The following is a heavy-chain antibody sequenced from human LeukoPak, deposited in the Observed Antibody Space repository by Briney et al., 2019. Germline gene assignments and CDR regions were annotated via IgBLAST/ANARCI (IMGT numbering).Heavy chain of an antibody. J-gene: IGHJ4*02. CDR1: GFTFSSYS. D-gene: IGHD6-13*01. CDR2: ISSSSSYI. CDR3: ARDLRIAAAGTYFDY. V-gene: IGHV3-21*01. Sequence: GGSLRLSCAASGFTFSSYSMNWVRQAPGKGLEWVSSISSSSSYIYYADSVKGRFTISRDNAKNSLYLQMNSLRAEDTAVYYCARDLRIAAAGTYFDYWGQGTLVTVSS.